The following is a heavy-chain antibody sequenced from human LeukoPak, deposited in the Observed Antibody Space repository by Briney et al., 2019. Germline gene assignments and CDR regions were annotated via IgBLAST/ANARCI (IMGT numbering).Heavy chain of an antibody. V-gene: IGHV4-34*01. D-gene: IGHD3-3*01. CDR2: INHSGST. Sequence: PSETLSLTCAVYGGSFSGYYWSWIRQPTGKGLEWIGEINHSGSTNYNPSLKSRVTISVDTSKNQFSLKLSSVTAADTAVYYCARGIGDFWSGYPYFDYWGQGTLVTVSS. J-gene: IGHJ4*02. CDR1: GGSFSGYY. CDR3: ARGIGDFWSGYPYFDY.